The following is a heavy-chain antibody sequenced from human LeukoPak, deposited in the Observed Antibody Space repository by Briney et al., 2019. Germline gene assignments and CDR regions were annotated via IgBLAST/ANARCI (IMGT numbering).Heavy chain of an antibody. CDR3: ARVALDEVIGETFYFDL. J-gene: IGHJ4*02. CDR1: GFNFNTYE. D-gene: IGHD2-21*01. V-gene: IGHV3-48*03. CDR2: IHTYGGTI. Sequence: GESLRLSCVASGFNFNTYEMNWVRQAPGKGLEWVSYIHTYGGTIYYADPVKGRFTISRDNAKNSLYLQMNSLTAEDTALYYCARVALDEVIGETFYFDLWGQGTLVTVSS.